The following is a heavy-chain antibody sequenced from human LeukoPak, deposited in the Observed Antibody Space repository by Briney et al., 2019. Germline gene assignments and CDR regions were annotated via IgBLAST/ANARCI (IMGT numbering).Heavy chain of an antibody. CDR2: INHSGST. Sequence: PSETLSLTCAVYGGSFSGYYWSWIRQPPGKGLEWIGEINHSGSTNYNPSLKSRVTISVDTSKNQFSLKLSSVTAADTAVYYCARGRGSSWFPNWFDPWGQGTLVTVSS. V-gene: IGHV4-34*01. CDR1: GGSFSGYY. D-gene: IGHD6-13*01. CDR3: ARGRGSSWFPNWFDP. J-gene: IGHJ5*02.